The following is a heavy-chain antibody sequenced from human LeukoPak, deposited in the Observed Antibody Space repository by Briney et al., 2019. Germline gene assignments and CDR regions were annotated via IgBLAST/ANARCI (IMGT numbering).Heavy chain of an antibody. CDR2: INHSGST. CDR3: ARAVLILGIDP. D-gene: IGHD2-8*01. V-gene: IGHV4-34*01. CDR1: GGSFSGYY. Sequence: SETLSLTCAVYGGSFSGYYWSWIRQPPGKGLEWIGEINHSGSTNYNPSLKSRVTISVDTSKNQFSLKLSSVTAADTAVYYCARAVLILGIDPWGQGTLVTASS. J-gene: IGHJ5*02.